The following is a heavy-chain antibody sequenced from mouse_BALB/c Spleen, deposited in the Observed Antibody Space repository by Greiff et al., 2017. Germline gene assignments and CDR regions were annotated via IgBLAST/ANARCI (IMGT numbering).Heavy chain of an antibody. V-gene: IGHV5-17*02. D-gene: IGHD2-14*01. Sequence: DVKLVESGGGLVQPGGSRKLSCAASGFTFSSFGMHWVRQAPEKGLEWVAYISSGSSTIYYADTVKGRFTISRDNPKNTLFLQMTSLRSEDTAMYYCARFRYDYYAMDYWGQGTSVTVSS. J-gene: IGHJ4*01. CDR3: ARFRYDYYAMDY. CDR2: ISSGSSTI. CDR1: GFTFSSFG.